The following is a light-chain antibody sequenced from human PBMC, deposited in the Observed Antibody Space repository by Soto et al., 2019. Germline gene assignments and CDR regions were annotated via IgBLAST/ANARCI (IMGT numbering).Light chain of an antibody. CDR1: SSDVGGYNY. CDR3: SSYAGSNNFV. J-gene: IGLJ1*01. V-gene: IGLV2-8*01. Sequence: QSALTQPPSASWSPGQSVAISCTGTSSDVGGYNYVSWYQQHPGKAPKLMIYEVSKRPSGVPDRFSGSKSGNTASLTVSGLQADDEADYYCSSYAGSNNFVFGTGTKVTVL. CDR2: EVS.